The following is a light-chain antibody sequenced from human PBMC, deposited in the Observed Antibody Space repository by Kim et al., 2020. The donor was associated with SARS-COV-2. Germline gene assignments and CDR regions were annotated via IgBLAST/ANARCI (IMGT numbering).Light chain of an antibody. Sequence: NFMLTQPHSVSESPGKTVTISCTRSSGRIASNFVQWYQQRPCSAPTSVIYEDNQRPSWVPDRFSGSIDDSSNSASLTISGLKTEDEADYYCQSGRLFGGGTQLTVL. V-gene: IGLV6-57*04. J-gene: IGLJ2*01. CDR1: SGRIASNF. CDR2: EDN. CDR3: QSGRL.